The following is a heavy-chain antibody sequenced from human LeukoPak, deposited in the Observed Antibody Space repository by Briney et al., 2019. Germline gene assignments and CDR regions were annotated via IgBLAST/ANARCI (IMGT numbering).Heavy chain of an antibody. CDR2: VNWNGGST. V-gene: IGHV3-20*01. CDR1: GFTFDDYG. CDR3: ARGVLGSCYDY. J-gene: IGHJ4*02. D-gene: IGHD2-15*01. Sequence: GGSLRLSCAASGFTFDDYGMSWISQAPGKGLEWVSGVNWNGGSTGYAASVKGLCTISRDNAKTSLYLHMKNLRAGDTALSHCARGVLGSCYDYWNQATLVNVSS.